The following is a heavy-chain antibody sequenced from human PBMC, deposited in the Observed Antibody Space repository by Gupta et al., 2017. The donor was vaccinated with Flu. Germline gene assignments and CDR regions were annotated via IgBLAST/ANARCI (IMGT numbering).Heavy chain of an antibody. D-gene: IGHD1-26*01. CDR3: VSSSLSVSYYRFDS. CDR2: ITIYKGTL. J-gene: IGHJ4*01. V-gene: IGHV1-45*02. Sequence: QAPGHPLEWREWITIYKGTLRYAQKFRDRLTIIRDMSLSTVYIDLTVLSSEDTAMYFCVSSSLSVSYYRFDSWGQGTQVAVST.